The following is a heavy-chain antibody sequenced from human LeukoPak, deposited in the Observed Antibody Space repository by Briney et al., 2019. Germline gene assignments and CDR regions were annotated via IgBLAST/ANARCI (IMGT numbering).Heavy chain of an antibody. CDR1: GFTFSSYG. Sequence: GGSLRLSCAASGFTFSSYGMHWVRQAPGKELEWVAVISYDGSNKYYADSVKGRFTISRDNSKNTLYLQMNSLRAEDTAVYYCAKDSRGQADYWGQGTLVTVSS. D-gene: IGHD3-10*01. J-gene: IGHJ4*02. V-gene: IGHV3-30*18. CDR3: AKDSRGQADY. CDR2: ISYDGSNK.